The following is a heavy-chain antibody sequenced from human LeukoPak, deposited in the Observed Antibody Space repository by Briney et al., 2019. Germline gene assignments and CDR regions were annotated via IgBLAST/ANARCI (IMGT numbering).Heavy chain of an antibody. CDR3: AREVVAVLPDASTNDY. J-gene: IGHJ4*02. CDR2: ISYDGSDK. CDR1: GFTFSSYA. D-gene: IGHD2-8*01. V-gene: IGHV3-30*04. Sequence: GGSLRLSCAASGFTFSSYAMHWVRQAPGKGLEWAALISYDGSDKYYADTVEGRFTISRDNSKSTVHLQMNSLRTEDTAVYFCAREVVAVLPDASTNDYWGQGALVFVSS.